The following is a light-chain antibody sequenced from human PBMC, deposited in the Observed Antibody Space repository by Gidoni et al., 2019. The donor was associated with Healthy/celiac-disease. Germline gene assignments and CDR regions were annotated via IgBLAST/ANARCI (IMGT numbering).Light chain of an antibody. V-gene: IGLV1-40*01. Sequence: SVLTQPPSVSGAPGQRVTISCTGSSSNIGAGYDVHWYQQLPGTAPKLLIYGNSNRPSGVPDRFSGSKSGTSASLAITGLQAEDEADYYCQSYDSSLSGSLFGGGTKLTVL. J-gene: IGLJ2*01. CDR2: GNS. CDR3: QSYDSSLSGSL. CDR1: SSNIGAGYD.